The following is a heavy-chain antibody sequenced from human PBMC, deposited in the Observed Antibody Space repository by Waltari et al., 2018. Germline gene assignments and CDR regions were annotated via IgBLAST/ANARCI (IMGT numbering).Heavy chain of an antibody. CDR2: INPSAGAA. Sequence: QVQVVQSGAEVKKPGASVKGSCKASGYNYIHWMRQAPGQGLEWMGIINPSAGAATYAQKFHDRVTVTRDTSTSTVYMELSGLTSEDTAVYYCARGGLGVTTLDYWGQGTLVTVSS. CDR3: ARGGLGVTTLDY. D-gene: IGHD4-17*01. J-gene: IGHJ4*02. V-gene: IGHV1-46*01. CDR1: GYNY.